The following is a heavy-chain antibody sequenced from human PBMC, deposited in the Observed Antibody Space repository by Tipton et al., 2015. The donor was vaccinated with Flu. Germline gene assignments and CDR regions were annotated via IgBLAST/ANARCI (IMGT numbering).Heavy chain of an antibody. V-gene: IGHV3-48*01. CDR2: ISGGSSTT. J-gene: IGHJ3*01. D-gene: IGHD6-19*01. CDR3: VTSGIAVVGDF. CDR1: DISFSSYS. Sequence: GSLRLSCAASDISFSSYSMNWVRQAPGQGLEWLAYISGGSSTTSYAASVEGRFTISRDKAAESVFLQMNNLRVEDTAMYYCVTSGIAVVGDFWGQGTMVTVSS.